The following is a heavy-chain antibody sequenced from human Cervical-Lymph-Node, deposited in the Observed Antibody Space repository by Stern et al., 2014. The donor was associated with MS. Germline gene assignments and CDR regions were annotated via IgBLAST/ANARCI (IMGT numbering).Heavy chain of an antibody. Sequence: QLQLQESGPGLVKPSQTLSLTCTVSGGSISSGGYYWSWIRQHPGKGLEWIGYIYYSGSNYYNPSLKSLVTISVDTSKNQFSLKLSSVTAADTAVYYCARATKEGAWFDPWGQGTLVTVSS. CDR3: ARATKEGAWFDP. J-gene: IGHJ5*02. V-gene: IGHV4-31*01. CDR1: GGSISSGGYY. D-gene: IGHD1-26*01. CDR2: IYYSGSN.